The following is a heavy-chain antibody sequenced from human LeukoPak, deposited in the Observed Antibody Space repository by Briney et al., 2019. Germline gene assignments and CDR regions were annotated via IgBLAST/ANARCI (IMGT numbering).Heavy chain of an antibody. Sequence: SETLSLTCAVYGGSFSGYYWSWIRQPPGKGLEWIGEINHSGSTNYNPSLKSRVTISVDTSKNQFSLKLSSVTAADTAVYYCARSISYYYYYYVDVWGKGTTVTVSS. CDR3: ARSISYYYYYYVDV. V-gene: IGHV4-34*01. CDR1: GGSFSGYY. CDR2: INHSGST. J-gene: IGHJ6*03.